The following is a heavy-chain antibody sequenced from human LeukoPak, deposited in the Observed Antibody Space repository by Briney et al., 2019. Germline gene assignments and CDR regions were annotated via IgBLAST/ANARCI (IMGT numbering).Heavy chain of an antibody. D-gene: IGHD2-21*01. CDR3: ARYVVASACFDS. Sequence: GGSLRLSCAASGFTLSGYWMHWVRQAPGEGLVWVSRMNSDGTVTTYADSVRGRFTISRDNARNTLYLRMSSLRAEDTAVYYCARYVVASACFDSWGQGTPVTVSS. V-gene: IGHV3-74*01. J-gene: IGHJ4*02. CDR2: MNSDGTVT. CDR1: GFTLSGYW.